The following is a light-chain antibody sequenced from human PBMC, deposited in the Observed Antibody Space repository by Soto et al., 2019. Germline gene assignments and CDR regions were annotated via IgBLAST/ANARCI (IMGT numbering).Light chain of an antibody. Sequence: DIQMTQSPSSLSASVGDRVTIAFRASQSISSYLNWYQQKPGKAPKLLIYKASSLESGVPSRFSGSGSGTEFTLTISSLQPDDFATYYCQQYNSYSPKTFGQGTKVDIK. CDR3: QQYNSYSPKT. V-gene: IGKV1-5*03. J-gene: IGKJ1*01. CDR1: QSISSY. CDR2: KAS.